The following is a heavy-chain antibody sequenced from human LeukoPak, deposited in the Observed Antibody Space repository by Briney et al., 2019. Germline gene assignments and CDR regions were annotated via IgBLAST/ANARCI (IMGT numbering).Heavy chain of an antibody. J-gene: IGHJ3*01. Sequence: GGSLRLSCAASGFMFSSNWMSWVRLAPGKGLEWVANIKEDGTETYYVDSVKGRFTISRDNAKSTLYLQIESLKVEDTAVYYCVREGLLTSPNNAFDVWGQGTMVTVSS. CDR2: IKEDGTET. CDR1: GFMFSSNW. V-gene: IGHV3-7*01. CDR3: VREGLLTSPNNAFDV. D-gene: IGHD3-16*01.